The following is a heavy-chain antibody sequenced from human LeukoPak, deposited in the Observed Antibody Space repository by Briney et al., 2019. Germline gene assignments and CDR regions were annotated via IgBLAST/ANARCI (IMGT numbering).Heavy chain of an antibody. CDR1: GFTFSSYA. V-gene: IGHV3-23*01. CDR3: AKSLGYYYDSSGHLFDY. Sequence: GGSLRLSCAASGFTFSSYAMSWVRQAPGKGLEWVSAISGSGGSTYYADSVKGRFTISRDNSKNTLYPQMNSLRAEDTAVYYCAKSLGYYYDSSGHLFDYWGQGTLVTVSS. CDR2: ISGSGGST. D-gene: IGHD3-22*01. J-gene: IGHJ4*02.